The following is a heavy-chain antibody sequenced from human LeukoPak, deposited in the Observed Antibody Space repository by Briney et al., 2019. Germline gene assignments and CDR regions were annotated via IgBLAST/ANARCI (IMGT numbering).Heavy chain of an antibody. CDR3: AKDLVWYAASYDAFDI. D-gene: IGHD6-13*01. J-gene: IGHJ3*02. CDR2: ISYDGSNK. CDR1: GFTFSSYG. Sequence: PGGSLRLSCAASGFTFSSYGMHWVRQAPGKGLEWVAVISYDGSNKYYADSVKGRFTISRDNSKNTLYLQMNSLRAEDTAVYYCAKDLVWYAASYDAFDIWGQGTMVTVSS. V-gene: IGHV3-30*18.